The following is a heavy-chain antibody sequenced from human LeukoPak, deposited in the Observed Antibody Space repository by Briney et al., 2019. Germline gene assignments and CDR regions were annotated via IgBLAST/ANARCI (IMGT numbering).Heavy chain of an antibody. J-gene: IGHJ4*02. CDR3: ARSTYCSGGSCYEGFDY. CDR1: GDSISSYY. Sequence: SETLSLTCTVSGDSISSYYWTWIRQPPGKGLEWIGYIYYSGTTNNNPSLKSRVTISVDASKNQFSLKLSSVTASDTAVYYCARSTYCSGGSCYEGFDYWGQGTLVTVSS. V-gene: IGHV4-59*08. D-gene: IGHD2-15*01. CDR2: IYYSGTT.